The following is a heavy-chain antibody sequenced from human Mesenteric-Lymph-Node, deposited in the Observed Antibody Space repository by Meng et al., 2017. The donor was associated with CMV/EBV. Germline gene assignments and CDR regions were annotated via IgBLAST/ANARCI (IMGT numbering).Heavy chain of an antibody. J-gene: IGHJ5*02. CDR2: VDPEGGET. CDR1: GYTFTDYY. Sequence: SGYTFTDYYMHWVQQAPGKGLEWMGLVDPEGGETIYAEKFQGRVTITADTSTDTAYMELSSLRSEDTAVYYCAALGVAVAGNDWFDPWGQGTLVTVSS. D-gene: IGHD6-19*01. CDR3: AALGVAVAGNDWFDP. V-gene: IGHV1-69-2*01.